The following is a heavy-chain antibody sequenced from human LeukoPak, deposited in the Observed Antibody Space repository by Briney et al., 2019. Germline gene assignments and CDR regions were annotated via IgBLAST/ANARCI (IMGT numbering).Heavy chain of an antibody. V-gene: IGHV4-59*08. CDR1: GGSLNNNY. Sequence: PSETLSLTCTVSGGSLNNNYWSWVRQPPGKGLEWIGYISYSRSTIYNPSLESRVSISMASSRAQFSLQVNSVTAADTAVYFCARHLSDRTTVAGEFDYWGQGILVSVSS. D-gene: IGHD6-19*01. CDR3: ARHLSDRTTVAGEFDY. CDR2: ISYSRST. J-gene: IGHJ4*02.